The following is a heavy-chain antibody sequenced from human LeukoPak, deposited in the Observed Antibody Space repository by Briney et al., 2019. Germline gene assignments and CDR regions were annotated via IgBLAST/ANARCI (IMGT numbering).Heavy chain of an antibody. CDR2: IWYDGSDK. V-gene: IGHV3-33*08. CDR3: AREEDGDYANFDY. J-gene: IGHJ4*02. Sequence: PGGSLRLSCAASGFTFSSYGMHWVRQAPGKGLEWVAVIWYDGSDKYYADSVKGRFTISRDNSKNTLYLQMDSLRAEDTALYYCAREEDGDYANFDYWGQGTLVTVSS. CDR1: GFTFSSYG. D-gene: IGHD4-17*01.